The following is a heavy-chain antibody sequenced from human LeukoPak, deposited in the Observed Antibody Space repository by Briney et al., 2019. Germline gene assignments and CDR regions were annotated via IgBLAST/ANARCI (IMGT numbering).Heavy chain of an antibody. J-gene: IGHJ4*02. CDR2: INHSGST. CDR1: GGSFSGYY. V-gene: IGHV4-34*01. D-gene: IGHD4-11*01. CDR3: AREMTTRFFGLDY. Sequence: PSETLSLTCAVYGGSFSGYYWSWIRQPPGKGLEWIGEINHSGSTNYNPSLKSRVTISVDTSKNQFSLKLSSVTAADTAVYYCAREMTTRFFGLDYWGQGTLVTVSS.